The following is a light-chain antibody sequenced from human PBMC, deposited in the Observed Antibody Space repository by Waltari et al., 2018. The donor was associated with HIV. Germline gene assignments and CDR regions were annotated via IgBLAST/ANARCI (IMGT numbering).Light chain of an antibody. CDR2: GAS. V-gene: IGKV3-20*01. CDR3: QQYGSSPPYT. J-gene: IGKJ2*01. Sequence: EFVLTQSPGTLSLSPAERATLSCRASQSVSSSYLAWYQQKPGQAPRLLIYGASSRATGIPDRFSGSGSGTDFTLTISRLEPEDFAVYYCQQYGSSPPYTFGQGTKLEIK. CDR1: QSVSSSY.